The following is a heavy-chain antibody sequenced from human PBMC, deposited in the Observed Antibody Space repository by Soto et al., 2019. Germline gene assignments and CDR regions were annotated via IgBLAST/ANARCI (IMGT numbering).Heavy chain of an antibody. J-gene: IGHJ5*02. CDR2: ISYDGSNK. D-gene: IGHD6-13*01. CDR3: ARRISQSQQLVGGVWWFDP. Sequence: PGGSLRLSCAASGFTFSSYGMHWVRQAPGKGLEWVAVISYDGSNKYYADSVKGRFTISRDNSKNTLYLQMNSLRAEDTAVYYCARRISQSQQLVGGVWWFDPWGQGTLVTVSS. CDR1: GFTFSSYG. V-gene: IGHV3-30*03.